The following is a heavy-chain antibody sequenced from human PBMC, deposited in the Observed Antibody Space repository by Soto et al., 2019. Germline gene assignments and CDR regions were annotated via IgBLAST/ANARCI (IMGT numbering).Heavy chain of an antibody. D-gene: IGHD3-10*01. V-gene: IGHV4-39*01. CDR3: AKGTLQWFGALLFGLDV. CDR1: GGSVSSSRYS. J-gene: IGHJ6*02. Sequence: LSLTCTVSGGSVSSSRYSWGWIRQSPGKGLEWIGTIYSSENTYYNPSLLSRVTISVDTSKNEFSLRLGSVTAADTAVYYCAKGTLQWFGALLFGLDVWGQGTTVTVSS. CDR2: IYSSENT.